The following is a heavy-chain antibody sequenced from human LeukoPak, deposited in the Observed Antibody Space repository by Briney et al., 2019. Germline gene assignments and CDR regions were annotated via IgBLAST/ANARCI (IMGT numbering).Heavy chain of an antibody. D-gene: IGHD6-13*01. CDR3: ARDISSSWYFSAYYYYMDV. J-gene: IGHJ6*03. V-gene: IGHV1-24*01. CDR1: GYTVTELS. Sequence: ASVKVSCKVSGYTVTELSMHWVRQSPGKGLEWMGGFHPEDGETIYAQKLQGRVTMTTDTSTSTAYMELGSLRSDDTAVYYCARDISSSWYFSAYYYYMDVWGKGTTVTISS. CDR2: FHPEDGET.